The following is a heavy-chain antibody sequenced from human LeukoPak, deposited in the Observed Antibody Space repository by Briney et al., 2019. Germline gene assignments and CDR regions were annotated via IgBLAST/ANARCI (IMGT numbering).Heavy chain of an antibody. CDR3: ARVRAPHDAFDI. D-gene: IGHD1-26*01. CDR2: IYYSGST. J-gene: IGHJ3*02. V-gene: IGHV4-39*07. Sequence: SETLSLTCTVSGGSISSSSYYWGWIRKPPGKGLEWIGSIYYSGSTNYNPSLKSRVTISVDTSKNQFSLKLSSVTAADTAVYYCARVRAPHDAFDIWGQGTMVTVSS. CDR1: GGSISSSSYY.